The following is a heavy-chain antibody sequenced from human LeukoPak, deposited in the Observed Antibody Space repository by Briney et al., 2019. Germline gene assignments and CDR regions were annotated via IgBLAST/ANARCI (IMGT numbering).Heavy chain of an antibody. V-gene: IGHV5-51*01. Sequence: GESLKISGKGSGYNFTSYWIGGVRRVPGKGREGMGIIYPGDSDTRYSPSFQGQVTISADKSISTAYLQWSSLKASDTAMYYCARQCPGYPSDYYGMDVWGQGTTVTVSS. J-gene: IGHJ6*02. D-gene: IGHD2-15*01. CDR2: IYPGDSDT. CDR1: GYNFTSYW. CDR3: ARQCPGYPSDYYGMDV.